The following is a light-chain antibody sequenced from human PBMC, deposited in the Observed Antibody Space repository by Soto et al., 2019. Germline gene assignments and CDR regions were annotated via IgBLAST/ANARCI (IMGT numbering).Light chain of an antibody. CDR1: SSNIRGTNY. CDR3: ASWDDRLGAVI. J-gene: IGLJ2*01. CDR2: SNN. Sequence: QSVLTQPPSASGTPGQRVFISCSGSSSNIRGTNYAYWYQQLPGAAPKLLMHSNNLRPSGVPERISGSKSGTSASLAISGLRSEDEAVYYCASWDDRLGAVIFGGGTKVTVL. V-gene: IGLV1-47*02.